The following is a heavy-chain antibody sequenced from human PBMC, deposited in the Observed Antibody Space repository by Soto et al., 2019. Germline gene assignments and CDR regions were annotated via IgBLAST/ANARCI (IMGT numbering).Heavy chain of an antibody. CDR1: GFSLSTSGVG. CDR3: AHSPDETGAYYYDSSGYFDY. V-gene: IGHV2-5*02. D-gene: IGHD3-22*01. CDR2: IYWDDDK. J-gene: IGHJ4*02. Sequence: SGPTLVNPTQTLTLTCTFSGFSLSTSGVGVGWIRQPPGKALEWLALIYWDDDKRYSPSLKSRLTITKDTSKNQVVLTMTNMDPVDAATYYCAHSPDETGAYYYDSSGYFDYWGQGTLVTVSS.